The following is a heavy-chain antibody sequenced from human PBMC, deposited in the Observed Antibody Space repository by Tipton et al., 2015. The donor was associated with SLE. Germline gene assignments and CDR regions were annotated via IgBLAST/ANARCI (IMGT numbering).Heavy chain of an antibody. CDR2: IYYSGST. CDR3: ARSGTARIAGAGPAFDI. Sequence: LSLTCTVSGGSISSYYWSWIRQPPGKGLEWIGYIYYSGSTNYNPSLKSRVTISVDTSKNQFSLKLSSVTAADTAVYYCARSGTARIAGAGPAFDIWGQGTMVTVSS. CDR1: GGSISSYY. V-gene: IGHV4-59*01. J-gene: IGHJ3*02. D-gene: IGHD6-19*01.